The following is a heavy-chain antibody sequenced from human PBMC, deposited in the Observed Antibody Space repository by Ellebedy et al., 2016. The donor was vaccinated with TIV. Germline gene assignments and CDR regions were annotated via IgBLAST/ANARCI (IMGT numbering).Heavy chain of an antibody. CDR1: GYSFTTYW. V-gene: IGHV5-51*01. CDR2: IYPGDSDT. J-gene: IGHJ4*02. Sequence: GESLKISCKGSGYSFTTYWIGWVRQISGKGLEWMGIIYPGDSDTRYSPSFQGQVTSSADKSISTAYLQWSSLKAPDTAMYYCARVGEVAATPCSYWGQGTLVTVSS. D-gene: IGHD2-15*01. CDR3: ARVGEVAATPCSY.